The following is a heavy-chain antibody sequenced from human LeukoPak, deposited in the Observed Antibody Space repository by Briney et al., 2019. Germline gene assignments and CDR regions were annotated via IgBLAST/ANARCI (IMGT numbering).Heavy chain of an antibody. D-gene: IGHD5-24*01. V-gene: IGHV3-23*01. J-gene: IGHJ6*03. Sequence: GGSLRLSCAASGFTFSSYAMSWVRQTPGKGLEWVSAISGSGGSTYYADSVKGRFTISRDNSKNTLYLQMNSLRAEDTAVYYCAKGWRDGYMRRFYYMDVWGKGTTVTVSS. CDR3: AKGWRDGYMRRFYYMDV. CDR1: GFTFSSYA. CDR2: ISGSGGST.